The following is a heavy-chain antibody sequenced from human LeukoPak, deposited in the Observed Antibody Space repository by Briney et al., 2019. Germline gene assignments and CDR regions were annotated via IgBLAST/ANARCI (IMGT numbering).Heavy chain of an antibody. CDR2: MNPNSGNT. V-gene: IGHV1-8*01. Sequence: ASVKVSCXASGYTFTSYDINWVRQATGQGLEWMGWMNPNSGNTGYAQKFQGRVTMTRNTSISTAYMELSSLRSEDTAVYYCARTSGYYYFFDYWGQGTLVTVSS. CDR1: GYTFTSYD. J-gene: IGHJ4*02. D-gene: IGHD3-22*01. CDR3: ARTSGYYYFFDY.